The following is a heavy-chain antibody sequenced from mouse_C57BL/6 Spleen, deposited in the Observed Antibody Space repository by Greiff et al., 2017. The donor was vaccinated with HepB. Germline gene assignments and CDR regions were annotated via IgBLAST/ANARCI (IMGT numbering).Heavy chain of an antibody. D-gene: IGHD1-2*01. CDR3: ARGYLEGFAY. CDR1: GYSFTGYY. CDR2: INPSTGGT. V-gene: IGHV1-42*01. Sequence: VHVKQSGPELVKPGASVKISCKASGYSFTGYYMNWVKQSPEKSLEWIGEINPSTGGTTYNQKFKAKATLTVDKSSSTAYMQLKSLTSEDSAVYYCARGYLEGFAYWGQGTLVTVSA. J-gene: IGHJ3*01.